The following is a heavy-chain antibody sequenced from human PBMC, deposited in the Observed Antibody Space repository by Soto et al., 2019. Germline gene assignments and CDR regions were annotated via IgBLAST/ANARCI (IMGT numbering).Heavy chain of an antibody. V-gene: IGHV1-18*01. J-gene: IGHJ3*02. CDR3: ARDSPARLLNDAFHI. CDR1: GYSFTSYG. D-gene: IGHD6-6*01. Sequence: ASVKVSCKASGYSFTSYGISWVRQAPGQGLEWMGWISAYNGNTNYAQKLQGRVTMTTDTSTSTAYMELRSLRSDDTAVYYCARDSPARLLNDAFHIWGQGTMVTVSS. CDR2: ISAYNGNT.